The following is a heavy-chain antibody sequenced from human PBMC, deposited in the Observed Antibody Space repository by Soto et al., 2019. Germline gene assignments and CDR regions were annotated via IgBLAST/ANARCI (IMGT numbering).Heavy chain of an antibody. CDR3: ARQIYDSDTGPNFQYYFDS. J-gene: IGHJ4*02. Sequence: GESVKISCKGSGYSVAGYWITWVRQKPGKGLEWMGRIDPSDSQTYYSPSFRGHVTISVTKSITTVFLQWSSLRASDTAMYYCARQIYDSDTGPNFQYYFDSWGQGTPVTVSS. V-gene: IGHV5-10-1*01. CDR1: GYSVAGYW. CDR2: IDPSDSQT. D-gene: IGHD3-22*01.